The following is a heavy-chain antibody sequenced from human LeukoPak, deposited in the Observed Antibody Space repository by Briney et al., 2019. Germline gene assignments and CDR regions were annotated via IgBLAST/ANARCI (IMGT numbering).Heavy chain of an antibody. V-gene: IGHV5-51*01. CDR1: GSTFTSHW. J-gene: IGHJ4*02. CDR2: IYPADSET. Sequence: GESLKISCKDSGSTFTSHWIGWVRQMPGKGLEWMGVIYPADSETTYSPSFQGQVTISADKSISTAYLQWSSLKASDTAMYYCATPTTGCSSTSCYLLFWGQGTLVPVSS. D-gene: IGHD2-2*01. CDR3: ATPTTGCSSTSCYLLF.